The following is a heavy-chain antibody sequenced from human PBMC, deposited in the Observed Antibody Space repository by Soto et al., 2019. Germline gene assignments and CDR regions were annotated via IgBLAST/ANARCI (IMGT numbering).Heavy chain of an antibody. CDR3: LMGYFFDY. V-gene: IGHV3-23*01. J-gene: IGHJ4*02. Sequence: PGGSLRLSCAASGFTFSSYAVSWVRQAPGKGLEWVSAISGSGGSTYYAESVKGRFTISRDNSKNTLDQQMNSLRAEDTAVYYCLMGYFFDYWGQGTLVTVSS. CDR2: ISGSGGST. D-gene: IGHD3-16*01. CDR1: GFTFSSYA.